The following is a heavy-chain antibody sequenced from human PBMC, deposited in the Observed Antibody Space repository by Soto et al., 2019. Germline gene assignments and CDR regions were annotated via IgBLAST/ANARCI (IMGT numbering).Heavy chain of an antibody. D-gene: IGHD3-16*01. CDR3: ALMLRGSKTDYYHHMDV. V-gene: IGHV1-18*01. Sequence: QVQLVQSGGEVKKPGASVKVSCKASGYTFNSHGISWVRQAPGQGPEWMGWISVHNGDTNYAQKPKGRVAVTTYSSPSTACMELSSLRSEDTAVYYCALMLRGSKTDYYHHMDVWGKGTSVTVSS. J-gene: IGHJ6*03. CDR1: GYTFNSHG. CDR2: ISVHNGDT.